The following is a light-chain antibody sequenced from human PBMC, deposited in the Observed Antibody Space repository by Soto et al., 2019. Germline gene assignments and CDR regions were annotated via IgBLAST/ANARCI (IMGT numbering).Light chain of an antibody. Sequence: QSALTQPASVSGSPGQSITISCTGTSSDVGGYNYVSWYQQHPGKAPKLMIYEVTKRPSGISHRFSGSKSGTTASLTISGLQAEDEADYYCCSYAGSSTYVFGTGTKVTVL. CDR1: SSDVGGYNY. CDR2: EVT. CDR3: CSYAGSSTYV. J-gene: IGLJ1*01. V-gene: IGLV2-23*02.